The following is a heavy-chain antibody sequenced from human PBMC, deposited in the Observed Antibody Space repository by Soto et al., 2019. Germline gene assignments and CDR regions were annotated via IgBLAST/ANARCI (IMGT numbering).Heavy chain of an antibody. CDR1: GFTFSSYG. Sequence: GGSLRLSCAASGFTFSSYGMHWVRQAPGKGLEWVAVISYTGSNKYYADSVKGRFTISRDNSKNTLYLQMHSLRAEDTAVYYCARDRTGGNDAFDIWGQGTMVTVSS. D-gene: IGHD2-8*02. CDR2: ISYTGSNK. CDR3: ARDRTGGNDAFDI. J-gene: IGHJ3*02. V-gene: IGHV3-33*08.